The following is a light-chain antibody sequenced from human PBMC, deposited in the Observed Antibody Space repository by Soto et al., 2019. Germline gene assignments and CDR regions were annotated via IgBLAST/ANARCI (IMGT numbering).Light chain of an antibody. CDR2: GAS. J-gene: IGKJ3*01. Sequence: EIVLTQSPVTLSLSPGERATLSCRASQSVSSSYLAWYQQKPGQAPRLLIYGASGRATGIPDRFSGSGSGTDFTLTISRLEPEDFAVYYCQQYGSSIFTFGPGTKVDIK. CDR1: QSVSSSY. V-gene: IGKV3-20*01. CDR3: QQYGSSIFT.